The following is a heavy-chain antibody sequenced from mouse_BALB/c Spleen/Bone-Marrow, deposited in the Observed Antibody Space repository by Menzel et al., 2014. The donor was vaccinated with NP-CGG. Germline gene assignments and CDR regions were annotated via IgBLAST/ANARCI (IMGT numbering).Heavy chain of an antibody. CDR3: TRDGKGNYDYAMDY. J-gene: IGHJ4*01. D-gene: IGHD2-1*01. CDR1: GFTFSSYT. Sequence: EVQGVESGGGLVKPGGSLKLSCAASGFTFSSYTMSWVRQTPEKRLEWVATISSGGSYTYNPGSVKGRFTISRDNAKNTLYLQMSSLKSEDTAMYYCTRDGKGNYDYAMDYWGQGTSVTVSS. CDR2: ISSGGSYT. V-gene: IGHV5-6-4*01.